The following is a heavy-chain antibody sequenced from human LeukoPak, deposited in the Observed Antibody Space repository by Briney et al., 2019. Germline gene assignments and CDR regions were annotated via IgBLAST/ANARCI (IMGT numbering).Heavy chain of an antibody. CDR3: ATALGGWYFDY. CDR1: GYTFTGYF. J-gene: IGHJ4*02. CDR2: INPNSGGT. V-gene: IGHV1-2*02. Sequence: ASVKVSCKASGYTFTGYFMHWVRQAPGQGLEWMGRINPNSGGTNYAQNFQGRVTMTRDTSISTAYMELSRLRSDDTAVYYCATALGGWYFDYWGQGTLVTVSS. D-gene: IGHD6-19*01.